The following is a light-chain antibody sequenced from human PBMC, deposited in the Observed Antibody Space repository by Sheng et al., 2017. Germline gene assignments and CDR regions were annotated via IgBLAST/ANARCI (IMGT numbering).Light chain of an antibody. Sequence: DIQMTQSPSTLSASVGDRVTITCRASQSISTWLAWYQQKTGEAPRLLIYKASTLESGVPSRFSGSGSGTEFTLIISGLQPDDFATYYCQQYNTYTWTFGQGTKVEI. CDR3: QQYNTYTWT. CDR2: KAS. CDR1: QSISTW. J-gene: IGKJ1*01. V-gene: IGKV1-5*03.